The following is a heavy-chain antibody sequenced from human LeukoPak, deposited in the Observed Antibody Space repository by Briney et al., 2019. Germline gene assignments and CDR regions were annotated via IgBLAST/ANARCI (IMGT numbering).Heavy chain of an antibody. CDR3: ARVLYPNYYFDY. V-gene: IGHV1-2*02. CDR1: GYTFTGYY. CDR2: INPNSGGA. J-gene: IGHJ4*02. D-gene: IGHD2-2*02. Sequence: ASVKVSCKASGYTFTGYYMHWVRQAPGQGLEWMGWINPNSGGANYAQKLQGRVTMTRDTSISTAYMELSRLRSDDTAVYYCARVLYPNYYFDYWGQGTLVTVAS.